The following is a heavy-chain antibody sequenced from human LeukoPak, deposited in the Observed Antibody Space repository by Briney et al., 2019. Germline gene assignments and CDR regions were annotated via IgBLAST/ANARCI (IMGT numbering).Heavy chain of an antibody. Sequence: ASVKVSCKASGYTFTGYYMHWVRQAPGQGLEWMGWINPSSGGTNYAQKFQGRVTMTRDTSISTAYMELSRLRSDDTAVYYCARGAREWQPTGVNYWGQGTLVTVSS. D-gene: IGHD1-14*01. CDR2: INPSSGGT. CDR1: GYTFTGYY. V-gene: IGHV1-2*02. CDR3: ARGAREWQPTGVNY. J-gene: IGHJ4*02.